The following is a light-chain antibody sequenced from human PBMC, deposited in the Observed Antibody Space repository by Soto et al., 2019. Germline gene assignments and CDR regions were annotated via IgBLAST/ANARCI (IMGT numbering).Light chain of an antibody. CDR1: SSDVGGYNY. CDR3: SSYTSSISYV. J-gene: IGLJ1*01. Sequence: QSALTHPASVSGSPGQSITISCTGTSSDVGGYNYVSWYQSHPGEAPKLIIYDVSNRPSGVSDRFSGSKSGNTASLTISGLQAEDEADYYCSSYTSSISYVFGTGTKLTVL. V-gene: IGLV2-14*03. CDR2: DVS.